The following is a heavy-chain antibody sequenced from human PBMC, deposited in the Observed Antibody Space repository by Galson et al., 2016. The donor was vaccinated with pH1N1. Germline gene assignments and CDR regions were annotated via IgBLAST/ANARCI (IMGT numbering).Heavy chain of an antibody. J-gene: IGHJ4*02. V-gene: IGHV3-48*03. CDR1: GFTFDSHE. Sequence: SLRLSCAVSGFTFDSHEMNWVRQAPGKGLEWVASISSGGNTMFYADSVKGRFIISRDNAKNSQYLQMNSLRVEDTAVYYCARAYYDPLTRFSGAFGYWGQGTLVTVSS. D-gene: IGHD3-9*01. CDR3: ARAYYDPLTRFSGAFGY. CDR2: ISSGGNTM.